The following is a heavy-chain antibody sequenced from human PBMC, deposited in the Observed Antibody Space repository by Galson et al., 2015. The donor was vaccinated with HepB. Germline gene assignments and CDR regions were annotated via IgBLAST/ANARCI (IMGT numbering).Heavy chain of an antibody. CDR2: INAGNGDT. J-gene: IGHJ4*02. Sequence: SVKVSCKASGYSFITYGIHWVRQAPGQRLEWMGWINAGNGDTKYSQNLQGRVTFTTDTSATTAYMDLSSLRSEDTAVYYCARSQWLDYWGQGTLVTVSS. D-gene: IGHD6-19*01. CDR3: ARSQWLDY. CDR1: GYSFITYG. V-gene: IGHV1-3*01.